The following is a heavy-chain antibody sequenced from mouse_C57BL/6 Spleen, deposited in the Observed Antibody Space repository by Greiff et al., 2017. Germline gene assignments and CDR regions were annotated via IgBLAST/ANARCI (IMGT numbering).Heavy chain of an antibody. V-gene: IGHV1-64*01. D-gene: IGHD2-12*01. J-gene: IGHJ4*01. CDR1: GYTFTIYW. CDR3: ALFSTIAMDY. CDR2: IHPNSGST. Sequence: QVQLQQPGAELVKPGASVKLSCKASGYTFTIYWIHWVKQRPGQGLEWIGMIHPNSGSTNYNEKFKSKATLTVDKSSSTAYMQLSSLTSEDSAVYYCALFSTIAMDYWGQGTSVTVSS.